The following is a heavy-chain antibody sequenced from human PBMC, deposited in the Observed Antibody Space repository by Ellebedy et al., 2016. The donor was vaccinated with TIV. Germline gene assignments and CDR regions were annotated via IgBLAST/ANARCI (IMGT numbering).Heavy chain of an antibody. V-gene: IGHV3-7*03. CDR3: ARDRLTYGSYYMDV. Sequence: GGSLRLSCAASGFSFSGYAMSWVRQAPGKGLEWVANINQDGKKTYYVDSVEGRFTISRDNAKNSLYLQMNSLRVEDRAVYHCARDRLTYGSYYMDVWGEGTTVTVSS. D-gene: IGHD2-21*02. CDR2: INQDGKKT. CDR1: GFSFSGYA. J-gene: IGHJ6*03.